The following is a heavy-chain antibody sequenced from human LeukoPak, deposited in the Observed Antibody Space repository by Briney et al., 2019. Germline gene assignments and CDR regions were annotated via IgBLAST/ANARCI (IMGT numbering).Heavy chain of an antibody. CDR1: GYRFTNYW. D-gene: IGHD2-2*02. CDR2: MYPGDSDT. CDR3: AIGGDSSTSCYRCFNY. V-gene: IGHV5-51*01. J-gene: IGHJ4*02. Sequence: GESLKISCKGSGYRFTNYWIGWVRQVPGKGLEWMGIMYPGDSDTRYSPSFQGQVTISADKSIGTAYLQWSSLKASDTAMYYCAIGGDSSTSCYRCFNYWGQGTLVTVSS.